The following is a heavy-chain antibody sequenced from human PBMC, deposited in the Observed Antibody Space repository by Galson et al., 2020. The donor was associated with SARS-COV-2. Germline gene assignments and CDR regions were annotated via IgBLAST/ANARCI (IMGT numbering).Heavy chain of an antibody. CDR2: ILPIFGTA. Sequence: SVTVSRKASGGTLSSYAISWVRQAPGQGLAWMGGILPIFGTANYAQKFQGRVTITADESTGTAYKDLSSLRSEDTAVYYCARPVSGYFYYGMGVWGQGNTVTSSS. V-gene: IGHV1-69*13. J-gene: IGHJ6*02. CDR3: ARPVSGYFYYGMGV. D-gene: IGHD3-10*01. CDR1: GGTLSSYA.